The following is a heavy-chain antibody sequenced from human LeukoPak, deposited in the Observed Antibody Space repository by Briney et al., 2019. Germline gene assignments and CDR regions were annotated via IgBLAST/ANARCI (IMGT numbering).Heavy chain of an antibody. D-gene: IGHD2-2*01. J-gene: IGHJ4*02. V-gene: IGHV3-7*01. Sequence: GGSLRLSCAASGFTFGSYWMSWVRQAPGKGLEWVANIKQDGSEKYYVDSVKGRFTISRDNAKNSLYLQMNSLRAEDTAVYYCARDGRAAMRWGQGTLVTVSS. CDR3: ARDGRAAMR. CDR1: GFTFGSYW. CDR2: IKQDGSEK.